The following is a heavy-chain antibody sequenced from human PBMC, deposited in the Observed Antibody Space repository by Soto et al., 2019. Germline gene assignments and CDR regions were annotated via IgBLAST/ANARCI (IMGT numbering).Heavy chain of an antibody. D-gene: IGHD1-7*01. CDR3: AREPSNWNYCFDY. CDR1: GFTFSDYY. CDR2: ISSSGTTI. Sequence: GGSLRLSCAASGFTFSDYYMSWIRQAPGKGLEWVSYISSSGTTIFYADSLRGRFTISRDNAKKSLYLQMNSLRGEDTAVYYCAREPSNWNYCFDYWGQGTLVTVSS. V-gene: IGHV3-11*01. J-gene: IGHJ4*02.